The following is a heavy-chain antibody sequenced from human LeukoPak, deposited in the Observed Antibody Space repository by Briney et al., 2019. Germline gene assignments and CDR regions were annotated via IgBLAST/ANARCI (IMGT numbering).Heavy chain of an antibody. CDR3: ARERSSSGGYNWFDP. D-gene: IGHD4-23*01. Sequence: SETLSLTCTVSGGYIITSGHYRGWIRQPPGKGLEWIGSIYYTGVTSTNPFFRSRMSISVDTSKNQFSLNLTSVTAADAAVYYCARERSSSGGYNWFDPWGQGTLVTVSS. J-gene: IGHJ5*02. CDR1: GGYIITSGHY. V-gene: IGHV4-39*07. CDR2: IYYTGVT.